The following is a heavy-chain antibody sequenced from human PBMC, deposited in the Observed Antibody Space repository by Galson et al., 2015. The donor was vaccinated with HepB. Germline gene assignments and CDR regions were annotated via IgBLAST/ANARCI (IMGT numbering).Heavy chain of an antibody. Sequence: SLRLSCAASGFTFSSYGMHWVRQAPGKGLEWVAVIWYDGSNKYYADSVKGRFTISRDNSKNTLYLQMNSLRAEDTAVYYCARGDIGGNSLFLDYWGQGTLVTVSS. CDR3: ARGDIGGNSLFLDY. CDR2: IWYDGSNK. V-gene: IGHV3-33*01. CDR1: GFTFSSYG. D-gene: IGHD4-23*01. J-gene: IGHJ4*02.